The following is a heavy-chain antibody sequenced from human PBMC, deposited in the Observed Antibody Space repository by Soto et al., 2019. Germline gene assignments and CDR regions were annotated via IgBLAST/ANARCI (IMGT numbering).Heavy chain of an antibody. CDR1: GFTFSSYG. CDR3: ATLLWFGELSSEVDY. J-gene: IGHJ4*02. CDR2: ISYDGSNK. Sequence: GGSLRLSCAASGFTFSSYGMHWVRQAPGKGLEWVAVISYDGSNKYYADSVKGRFTISRDNSKNTLYLQMNSLRAEDTAVYYCATLLWFGELSSEVDYWGQGTLVTVSS. V-gene: IGHV3-30*03. D-gene: IGHD3-10*01.